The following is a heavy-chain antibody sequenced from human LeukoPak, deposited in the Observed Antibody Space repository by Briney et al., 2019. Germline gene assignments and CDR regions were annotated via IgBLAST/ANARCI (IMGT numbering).Heavy chain of an antibody. CDR2: INPSGGST. CDR1: GYTFTSYY. CDR3: ARDFGYDFWSGYYDYYYGMDV. J-gene: IGHJ6*02. Sequence: ASVKVSCKASGYTFTSYYMHWVRQAPGQGLKWMGIINPSGGSTSYAQKFQGRVTMTRDTSTSTVYMELSSLRSEDTAVYYCARDFGYDFWSGYYDYYYGMDVWGQGTTVTVSS. V-gene: IGHV1-46*01. D-gene: IGHD3-3*01.